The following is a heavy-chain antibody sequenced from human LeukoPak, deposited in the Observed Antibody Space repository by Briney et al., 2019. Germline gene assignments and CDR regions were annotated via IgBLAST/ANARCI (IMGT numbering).Heavy chain of an antibody. V-gene: IGHV4-61*01. CDR3: ARDSQSPYHYDSSGPDAFDI. J-gene: IGHJ3*02. Sequence: SETLSLTCTVSGAPVSSGSYYWSWIRQPPGKGLEWIGYIYYSGSTNYNPSLKSRVTISVDTSKNQFSLKLSSVTAADTAVYYCARDSQSPYHYDSSGPDAFDIWGQGTMVTVSS. CDR1: GAPVSSGSYY. CDR2: IYYSGST. D-gene: IGHD3-22*01.